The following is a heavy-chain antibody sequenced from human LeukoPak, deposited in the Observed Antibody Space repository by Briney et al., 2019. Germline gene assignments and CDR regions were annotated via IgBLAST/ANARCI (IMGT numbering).Heavy chain of an antibody. V-gene: IGHV5-51*01. J-gene: IGHJ5*02. CDR2: IYPGDSDT. CDR1: GYSFTSYW. CDR3: ARLAMRSYGYSNWFDP. D-gene: IGHD5-18*01. Sequence: GESLKISCKGSGYSFTSYWIAWVRQMPGKGLEWMGIIYPGDSDTRYSPSFQGQVTISADKSISTAYLQWSSLKASDTAMYYCARLAMRSYGYSNWFDPWGQGTLVTVSS.